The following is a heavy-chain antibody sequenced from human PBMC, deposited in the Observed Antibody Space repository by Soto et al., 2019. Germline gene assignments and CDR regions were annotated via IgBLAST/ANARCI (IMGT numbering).Heavy chain of an antibody. J-gene: IGHJ5*02. CDR1: GGSISSGGYY. Sequence: QVQLQESGPGLVKPSQTLSLTCTVSGGSISSGGYYWSWIRQHPGKGLEWIGYIYYSGSTYYNPSLKSRGTLSVDTSKNQFSLKLSSVTAADTAVYYCARVSRSWYAPFDPWGQGTLVTVSS. V-gene: IGHV4-31*03. CDR3: ARVSRSWYAPFDP. CDR2: IYYSGST. D-gene: IGHD6-13*01.